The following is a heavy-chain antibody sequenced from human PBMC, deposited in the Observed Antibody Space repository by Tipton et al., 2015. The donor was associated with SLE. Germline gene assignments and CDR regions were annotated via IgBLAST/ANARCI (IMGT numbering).Heavy chain of an antibody. CDR3: AKADSISWGGYFDY. CDR1: GFTFDDYA. J-gene: IGHJ4*02. V-gene: IGHV3-9*03. D-gene: IGHD6-6*01. CDR2: ISWNSGSI. Sequence: RSLRLSCAASGFTFDDYAMHWVRQAPGKGLEWVSGISWNSGSIGYADSVKGRFTISRYNAKNSLYLQMNSLRAEDMALYYCAKADSISWGGYFDYWGQGTLVTVSS.